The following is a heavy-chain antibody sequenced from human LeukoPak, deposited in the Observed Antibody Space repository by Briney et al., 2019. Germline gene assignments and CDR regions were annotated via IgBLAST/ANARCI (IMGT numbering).Heavy chain of an antibody. V-gene: IGHV3-23*01. CDR3: ANTPISNYDY. D-gene: IGHD4-11*01. CDR1: GLTFNSYG. J-gene: IGHJ4*02. Sequence: GGSLRLSCAASGLTFNSYGMHWVRQAPGKGLEWVSAISGSGGSTYYADSVKGRFTISRDNSKNTLYLQMNSLRAEDTAVYYCANTPISNYDYWGQGTLVTVSS. CDR2: ISGSGGST.